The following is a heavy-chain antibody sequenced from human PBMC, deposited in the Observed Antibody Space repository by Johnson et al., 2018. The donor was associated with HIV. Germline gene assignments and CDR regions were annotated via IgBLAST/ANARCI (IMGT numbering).Heavy chain of an antibody. V-gene: IGHV3-30*03. CDR1: GFTVSSNY. J-gene: IGHJ3*01. Sequence: QVLLVESGGGLVQPGGSLRLSCAASGFTVSSNYMSWVRQAPGKGLEWVAVISYDGSNKYYADSVKGRVTISRDNSKDTLYVQMNSLRAEDTAVYYCARYSGSARAFDLWGQGTMVTVSS. CDR2: ISYDGSNK. D-gene: IGHD1-26*01. CDR3: ARYSGSARAFDL.